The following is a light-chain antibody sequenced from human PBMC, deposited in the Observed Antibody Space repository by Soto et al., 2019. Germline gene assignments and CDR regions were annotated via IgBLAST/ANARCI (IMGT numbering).Light chain of an antibody. V-gene: IGKV1-5*03. CDR2: KAS. CDR3: HQYHNFPRT. J-gene: IGKJ1*01. CDR1: QSINGW. Sequence: DIQVTQSPSSVSASVGDRVTITCRASQSINGWLAWYQQKPGQAPNLLIYKASTLESGVPSRFSGSGSGTEFTLTVSSLQPDDFATYYCHQYHNFPRTFGQGTKVDIK.